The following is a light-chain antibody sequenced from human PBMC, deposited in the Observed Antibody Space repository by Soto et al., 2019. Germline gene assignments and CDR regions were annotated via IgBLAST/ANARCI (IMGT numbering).Light chain of an antibody. J-gene: IGKJ3*01. CDR2: WAS. CDR3: QQYLHAPFT. V-gene: IGKV4-1*01. CDR1: QSVLYSSNNNNF. Sequence: DTVMTQSPDSLAVSLGERATINCKSSQSVLYSSNNNNFLAWYQQKPGQPPKLLIYWASTRGSGVPDRFSGSGSGTDFSLTISSLQAEDVAVYYCQQYLHAPFTFGPGTNVEI.